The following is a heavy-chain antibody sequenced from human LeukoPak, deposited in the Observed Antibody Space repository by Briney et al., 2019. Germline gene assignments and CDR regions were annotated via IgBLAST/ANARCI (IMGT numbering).Heavy chain of an antibody. V-gene: IGHV3-23*01. CDR2: ISGSGGST. CDR3: AKVRQIQHFDY. J-gene: IGHJ4*02. CDR1: GFTFSSYA. Sequence: GGSLRLSCAASGFTFSSYAMSWVRQAPGKGLEWVSAISGSGGSTYYADSVQGRFTISRDNSKNTLFLQMSSLRAGDTAVYYCAKVRQIQHFDYWGQGSLVTVSS. D-gene: IGHD1-1*01.